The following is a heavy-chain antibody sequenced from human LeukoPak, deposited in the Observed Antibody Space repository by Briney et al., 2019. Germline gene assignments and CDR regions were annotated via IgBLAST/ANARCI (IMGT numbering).Heavy chain of an antibody. CDR3: ARDPNYYDSSGPPGY. D-gene: IGHD3-22*01. V-gene: IGHV1-8*03. J-gene: IGHJ4*02. CDR2: MNPNSGNT. Sequence: ASVKVSCKASGYTFTSYDINWVRQATGQGLEWMGWMNPNSGNTGYAQKFQGRVTITRDTSISTAYMELSRLRSDDTAVYYCARDPNYYDSSGPPGYWGQGTLVTVSS. CDR1: GYTFTSYD.